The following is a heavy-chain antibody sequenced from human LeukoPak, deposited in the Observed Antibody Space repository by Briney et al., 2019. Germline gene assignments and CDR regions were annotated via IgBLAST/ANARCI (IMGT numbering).Heavy chain of an antibody. CDR1: GFTFTTYT. CDR3: ARVSMVRGDNWFDP. Sequence: GGSLRLSCAASGFTFTTYTMNWVRQAPGKGLEWISSISISSSYIYYADSVKGRFTISRDNAENSLYLQMNSLRAEDTAVYYCARVSMVRGDNWFDPWGQGTLVTVSS. D-gene: IGHD3-10*01. V-gene: IGHV3-21*01. CDR2: ISISSSYI. J-gene: IGHJ5*02.